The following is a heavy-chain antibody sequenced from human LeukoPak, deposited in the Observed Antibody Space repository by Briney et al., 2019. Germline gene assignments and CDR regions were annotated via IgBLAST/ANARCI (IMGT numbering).Heavy chain of an antibody. Sequence: PGRSLRLSCAASGFTFDDYAMHWVRQAPGKGLEWVSGISWNSGSIGHADSVKGRFTISRDNAKNSLYLQMNSLRAEDTALYYCAKDIAGSFDYWGQGTLVTVSS. V-gene: IGHV3-9*01. CDR1: GFTFDDYA. CDR3: AKDIAGSFDY. J-gene: IGHJ4*02. CDR2: ISWNSGSI.